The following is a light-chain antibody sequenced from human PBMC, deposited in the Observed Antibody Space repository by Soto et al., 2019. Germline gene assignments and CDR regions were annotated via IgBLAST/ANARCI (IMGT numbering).Light chain of an antibody. CDR1: QSISTW. J-gene: IGKJ3*01. Sequence: DIQMTQSPSTLSASVGDRVTITCRASQSISTWLAWYQQKPGRAPKLLIYDASSLESGVPSRFSGSGSGTEFTLTISSLQPDDVATYYCQQYNSYSQFTFGPGTKVDIK. V-gene: IGKV1-5*01. CDR3: QQYNSYSQFT. CDR2: DAS.